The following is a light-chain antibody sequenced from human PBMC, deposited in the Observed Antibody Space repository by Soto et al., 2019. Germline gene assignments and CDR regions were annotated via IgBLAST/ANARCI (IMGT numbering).Light chain of an antibody. CDR2: DVS. CDR3: CSYAGTYSVV. J-gene: IGLJ3*02. Sequence: QSALTQPRSVSASPGQSVTISCTGTSSDVGGYNYVSWYQRHPGKAPQLIIYDVSKRPSGVPDRFSGSKSGNTASLTISGLQSEDEADYYCCSYAGTYSVVFGVGTKLTVL. CDR1: SSDVGGYNY. V-gene: IGLV2-11*01.